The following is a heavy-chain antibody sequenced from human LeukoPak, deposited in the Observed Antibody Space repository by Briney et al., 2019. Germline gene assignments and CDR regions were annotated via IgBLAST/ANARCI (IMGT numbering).Heavy chain of an antibody. V-gene: IGHV3-74*01. CDR2: INSDGSST. CDR3: ARVPGSYRFDL. Sequence: GGSLRLSCAASGLTFSSYWMHWVRQAPGKGLVWVSRINSDGSSTSYADSVKGRFTISRDNAENTLYLQMSSLRAEDTAVYYCARVPGSYRFDLWGRGTLVTVSS. J-gene: IGHJ2*01. CDR1: GLTFSSYW. D-gene: IGHD3-16*02.